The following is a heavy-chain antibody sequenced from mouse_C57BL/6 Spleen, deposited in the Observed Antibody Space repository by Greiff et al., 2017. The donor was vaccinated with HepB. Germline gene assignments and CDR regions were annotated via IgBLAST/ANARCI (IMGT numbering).Heavy chain of an antibody. V-gene: IGHV5-12*01. Sequence: EVHLVESGGGLVQPGGSLKLSCAASGFTFSDYYMYWVRQTPEKRLEWVAYISNGGGSTYYPDTVKGRFTISRDNAKNTLYLQMSRLKSEDTAMYYCARQNDYGRSFDYWGQGTTLTVSS. D-gene: IGHD2-4*01. CDR3: ARQNDYGRSFDY. CDR2: ISNGGGST. CDR1: GFTFSDYY. J-gene: IGHJ2*01.